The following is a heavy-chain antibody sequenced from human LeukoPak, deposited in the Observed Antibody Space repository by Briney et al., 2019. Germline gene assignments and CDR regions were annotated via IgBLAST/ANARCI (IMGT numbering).Heavy chain of an antibody. D-gene: IGHD5-18*01. Sequence: PSETLSLTCTVSGGSISSYYWCWIRQPPGKGLEWIGYIYYSGSTNYNPSLKSRVTISVDTSKNQFSLRLGSVTAADTAVYYCAKGYTAMVFDNWGQGTLVTVSS. CDR2: IYYSGST. V-gene: IGHV4-59*01. J-gene: IGHJ4*02. CDR3: AKGYTAMVFDN. CDR1: GGSISSYY.